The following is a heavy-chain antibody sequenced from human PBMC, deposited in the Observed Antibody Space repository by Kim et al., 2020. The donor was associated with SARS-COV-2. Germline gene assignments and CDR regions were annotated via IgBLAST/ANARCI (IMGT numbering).Heavy chain of an antibody. J-gene: IGHJ4*02. V-gene: IGHV3-33*01. Sequence: GGSLRLSCAASGFTFSNYGMPWVRQAPGKGLEWVADIRYDGNKKYYTDSVKGRFTISRDNSKNTLYLKMNSLRAEDTAVYYCASPLYCRGVSCYSWGQGTLVTVSS. CDR3: ASPLYCRGVSCYS. CDR1: GFTFSNYG. D-gene: IGHD2-15*01. CDR2: IRYDGNKK.